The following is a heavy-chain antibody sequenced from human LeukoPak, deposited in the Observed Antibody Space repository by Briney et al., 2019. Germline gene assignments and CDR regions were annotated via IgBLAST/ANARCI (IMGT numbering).Heavy chain of an antibody. CDR1: GYTFTSYG. Sequence: ASVKVSCKASGYTFTSYGISWLRQAPGQGLEWMGWISAYNGNTNYAQKLQGRVTMTTDTSTSTAYMELRSLRSDDTAVYYCARDLKVGCSSTSCQSSVDYWGQGTLVTVSS. J-gene: IGHJ4*02. D-gene: IGHD2-2*01. CDR2: ISAYNGNT. CDR3: ARDLKVGCSSTSCQSSVDY. V-gene: IGHV1-18*01.